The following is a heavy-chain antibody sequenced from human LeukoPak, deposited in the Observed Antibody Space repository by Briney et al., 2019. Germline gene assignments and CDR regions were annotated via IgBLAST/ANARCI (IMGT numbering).Heavy chain of an antibody. V-gene: IGHV1-24*01. CDR3: ATSGYSYPFDY. D-gene: IGHD5-18*01. CDR1: GCTLTELS. J-gene: IGHJ4*02. Sequence: ASVKVSCKVSGCTLTELSMHWVRQAPGKGLEWMGGFDPEDGETIYAQKSQGRVAMTEDTSTDTAYMELSSLRSEDTAVYYCATSGYSYPFDYWGQGTLVTVSS. CDR2: FDPEDGET.